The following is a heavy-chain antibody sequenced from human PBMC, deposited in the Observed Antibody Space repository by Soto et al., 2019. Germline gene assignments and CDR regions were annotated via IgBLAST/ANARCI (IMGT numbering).Heavy chain of an antibody. J-gene: IGHJ3*02. CDR2: INHSVST. Sequence: SETLSLTCAVYGGSFSGYYWSWIRQPPGKGLEWIGEINHSVSTNYNPSLKSRVTISVDTSKNLFSLKLSSVSAADTAVYYCASSPVTMVRGVMKGAFDIWGQGTMVTVSS. CDR1: GGSFSGYY. V-gene: IGHV4-34*01. D-gene: IGHD3-10*01. CDR3: ASSPVTMVRGVMKGAFDI.